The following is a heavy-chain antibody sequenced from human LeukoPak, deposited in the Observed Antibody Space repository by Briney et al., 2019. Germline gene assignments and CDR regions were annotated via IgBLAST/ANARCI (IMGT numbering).Heavy chain of an antibody. Sequence: ASVKISCKASGYTFTGDYMHWVRQAPGQRLEWMGWINPNSGGTNYAQKFQGRVTMTRDTSISTAYMELSRLRSDDTAVYYCAFGLEGDETWFDPWGQGTLVTVSS. CDR1: GYTFTGDY. CDR2: INPNSGGT. CDR3: AFGLEGDETWFDP. J-gene: IGHJ5*02. D-gene: IGHD2-21*02. V-gene: IGHV1-2*02.